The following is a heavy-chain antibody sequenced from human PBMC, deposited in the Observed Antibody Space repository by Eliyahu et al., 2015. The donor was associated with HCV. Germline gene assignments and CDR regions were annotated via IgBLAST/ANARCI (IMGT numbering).Heavy chain of an antibody. CDR1: GYTFTSYG. CDR3: ARGKGAYYDTSGYDFDY. Sequence: QVQLVQSGGEVKKPGASVKVSCKASGYTFTSYGISWVXQAXGQGLEWMGWLSAYNGNTNYAQKLQGRVTMTTDTSTSTAYMELRSLRSDDTAVYYCARGKGAYYDTSGYDFDYWGQGTLVTVSS. J-gene: IGHJ4*02. CDR2: LSAYNGNT. V-gene: IGHV1-18*04. D-gene: IGHD3-22*01.